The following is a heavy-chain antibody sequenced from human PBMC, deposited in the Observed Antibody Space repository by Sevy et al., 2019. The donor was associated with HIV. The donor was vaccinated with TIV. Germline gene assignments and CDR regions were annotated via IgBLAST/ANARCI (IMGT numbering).Heavy chain of an antibody. Sequence: GGSLRLSCAASGFTFNKYSMSWVRQPPGKGLEWVATLSFGCGEINYADSVNGRFTISRDNSKNSFYLQMNNLRAEDTALYYCAGEGCTKPHDYWGQGTLVTVSS. CDR1: GFTFNKYS. V-gene: IGHV3-23*01. CDR3: AGEGCTKPHDY. CDR2: LSFGCGEI. J-gene: IGHJ4*02. D-gene: IGHD2-8*01.